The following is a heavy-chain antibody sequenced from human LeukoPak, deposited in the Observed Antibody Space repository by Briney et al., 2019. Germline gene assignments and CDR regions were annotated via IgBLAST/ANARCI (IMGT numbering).Heavy chain of an antibody. J-gene: IGHJ4*02. CDR2: IKSKTDGGTT. D-gene: IGHD3/OR15-3a*01. CDR3: AAGTGRSDFDY. CDR1: GFTFSSYA. V-gene: IGHV3-15*01. Sequence: MAGGSLRLSCAASGFTFSSYAMSWVRQAPGKGLEWVGRIKSKTDGGTTDYAAPVKGRFTISRDDSKDTLYLQMNSLITEDTAVYYCAAGTGRSDFDYWGQGTLVTVSS.